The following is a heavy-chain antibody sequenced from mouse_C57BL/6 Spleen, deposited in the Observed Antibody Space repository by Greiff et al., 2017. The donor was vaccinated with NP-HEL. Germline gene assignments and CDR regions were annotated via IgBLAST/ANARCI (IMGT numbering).Heavy chain of an antibody. Sequence: EVRLVESGEGLVKPGGSLKLSCAASGFTFSSYAMSWVRQTPEKRLEWVAYISSGGDYIYYADTVKGRFTISRDNARNTLYLQMSSLKSEDTAMYYCTREGDYDYEDWYFDVWGTGTTVTVSS. V-gene: IGHV5-9-1*02. CDR3: TREGDYDYEDWYFDV. CDR1: GFTFSSYA. CDR2: ISSGGDYI. J-gene: IGHJ1*03. D-gene: IGHD2-4*01.